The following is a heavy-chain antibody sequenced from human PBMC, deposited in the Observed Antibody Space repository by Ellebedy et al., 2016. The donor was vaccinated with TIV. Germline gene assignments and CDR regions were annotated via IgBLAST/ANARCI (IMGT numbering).Heavy chain of an antibody. CDR1: GFTFSNYW. V-gene: IGHV3-7*01. J-gene: IGHJ3*02. Sequence: GGSLRLSCEASGFTFSNYWMTWVRQAPGKGLEWVANVKQGGSEENYVDSVKGRFTISRDDSKSTLYLQMNSLRAEDTAVYYCARDNSHQGNAFDIWGQGTMVTVSS. CDR3: ARDNSHQGNAFDI. CDR2: VKQGGSEE. D-gene: IGHD2/OR15-2a*01.